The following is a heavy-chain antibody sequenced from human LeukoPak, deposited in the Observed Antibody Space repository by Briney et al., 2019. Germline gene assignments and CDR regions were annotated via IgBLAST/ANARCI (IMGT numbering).Heavy chain of an antibody. D-gene: IGHD5-12*01. J-gene: IGHJ4*02. V-gene: IGHV4-59*12. CDR3: ARGSPSVDIVATIRFPFDY. CDR1: GGSISGYY. CDR2: IYNSGSS. Sequence: SETLSLTCSVSGGSISGYYWSWIRQPPGKGLEWIGYIYNSGSSNYNPSLMSRVTISVDTSKNQFSLKLTSVTAADTAVYYCARGSPSVDIVATIRFPFDYWGQGTLVTVSS.